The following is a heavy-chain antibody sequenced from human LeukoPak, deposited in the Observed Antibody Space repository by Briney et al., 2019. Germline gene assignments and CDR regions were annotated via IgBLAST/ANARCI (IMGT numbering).Heavy chain of an antibody. CDR3: ATDSGRYFDWLLAGYYYYYYYMDV. CDR1: GYTFTSYG. J-gene: IGHJ6*03. D-gene: IGHD3-9*01. V-gene: IGHV1-18*01. Sequence: ASVKVSCKASGYTFTSYGISWVRQAPGQGLEWMGWISAYNGNTNYAQKLQGRVTMTTDTSTSTAYMELRSLRSDDTAVYYCATDSGRYFDWLLAGYYYYYYYMDVWGKGTTVTVSS. CDR2: ISAYNGNT.